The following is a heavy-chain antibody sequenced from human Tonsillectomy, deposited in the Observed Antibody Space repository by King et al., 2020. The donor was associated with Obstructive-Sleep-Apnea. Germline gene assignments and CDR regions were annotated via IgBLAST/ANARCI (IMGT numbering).Heavy chain of an antibody. D-gene: IGHD6-13*01. Sequence: VQLQESGPGLVKPSETLSLTCTVSGGSISSYYWSWIRQPPGKGLEWIGYIYYSGNTNSNPSLKSRVTIAGDTSKNQFSLKLRSVTAADTAVYYCAQTFMGAAAGQFDYWGQGTLVTVSS. J-gene: IGHJ4*02. CDR2: IYYSGNT. V-gene: IGHV4-59*01. CDR1: GGSISSYY. CDR3: AQTFMGAAAGQFDY.